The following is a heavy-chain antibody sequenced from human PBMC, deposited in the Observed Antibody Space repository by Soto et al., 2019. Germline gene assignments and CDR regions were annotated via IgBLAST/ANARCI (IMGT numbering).Heavy chain of an antibody. D-gene: IGHD1-7*01. J-gene: IGHJ4*02. CDR1: GFTFSSYD. Sequence: EVQLAESGGGMVQPGGSLRLSCVASGFTFSSYDMHWVRQAPGKGLEYVSSISSNGGTTYYGNSVKGRFTISRDNSKNTLYLQLGSLCAEYMAVYYCVRRVSGNYDYWGQGTLVTVSS. CDR2: ISSNGGTT. CDR3: VRRVSGNYDY. V-gene: IGHV3-64*01.